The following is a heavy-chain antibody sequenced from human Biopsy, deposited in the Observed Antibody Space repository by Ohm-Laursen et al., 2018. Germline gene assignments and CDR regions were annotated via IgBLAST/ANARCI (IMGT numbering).Heavy chain of an antibody. J-gene: IGHJ3*02. V-gene: IGHV1-8*01. Sequence: ASVKVSCKTSGYTFINYDIHWVRQASGQGLEWMGWMNPKSGDTGYAHKFQGRVTMSRNTSISTANPEMSSLRSEDTAVYYCARGRLSGTRRALDIWGQGTMVTVSS. D-gene: IGHD1-7*01. CDR2: MNPKSGDT. CDR3: ARGRLSGTRRALDI. CDR1: GYTFINYD.